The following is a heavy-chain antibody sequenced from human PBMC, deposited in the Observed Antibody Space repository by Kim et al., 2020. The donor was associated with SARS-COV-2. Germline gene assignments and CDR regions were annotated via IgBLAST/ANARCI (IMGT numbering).Heavy chain of an antibody. CDR1: GFTVSSNY. D-gene: IGHD6-13*01. V-gene: IGHV3-66*02. J-gene: IGHJ4*02. CDR2: IYSGGST. CDR3: ARKVAAANRDY. Sequence: GGSLRLSCAASGFTVSSNYMSWVRQAPGKGLEWVSVIYSGGSTYYADSVKGRFTISRDNSKNTLYLQMNSLRAEDTAVYYCARKVAAANRDYWGQGTLVTVSS.